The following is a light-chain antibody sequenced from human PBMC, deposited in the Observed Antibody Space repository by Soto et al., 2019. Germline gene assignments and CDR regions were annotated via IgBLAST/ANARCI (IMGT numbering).Light chain of an antibody. Sequence: AIQMTQSPSSLSASVGDRVTITCRASQDIRDDLGWYQHKPGKAPKVLIYAASSLQSGVPSRFSGSVSGTDFTLTVSSLQADDLATYYCLQDYRYPRTFGQGTKVEI. CDR2: AAS. CDR1: QDIRDD. V-gene: IGKV1-6*01. CDR3: LQDYRYPRT. J-gene: IGKJ1*01.